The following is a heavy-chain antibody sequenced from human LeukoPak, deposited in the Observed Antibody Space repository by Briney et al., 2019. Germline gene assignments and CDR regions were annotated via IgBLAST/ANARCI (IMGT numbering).Heavy chain of an antibody. Sequence: ASVKVSCKASGYTFTGYYMHWVRQAPGQGLEWMGWISAYNGNTNYAQKLQGRVTMTTDTSTSTAYMELRSLRSDDTAVYYCARIDGSGSHYYYYYYMDVWGKGTTVTVSS. CDR1: GYTFTGYY. CDR2: ISAYNGNT. J-gene: IGHJ6*03. V-gene: IGHV1-18*04. CDR3: ARIDGSGSHYYYYYYMDV. D-gene: IGHD3-10*01.